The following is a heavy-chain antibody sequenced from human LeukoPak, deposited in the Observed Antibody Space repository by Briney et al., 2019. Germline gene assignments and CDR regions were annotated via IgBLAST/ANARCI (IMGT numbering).Heavy chain of an antibody. V-gene: IGHV4-34*01. CDR1: GGSFSGYY. CDR2: INHSGST. Sequence: SETLSLTCAVYGGSFSGYYWSWIRQPPGKGLEWIGEINHSGSTNYNPSLKSRVTISVDTSKNQFSLKLSSVTAADTAVYYCARRPRRYCSGGSRYTFDYWGQGTLVIVSS. J-gene: IGHJ4*02. CDR3: ARRPRRYCSGGSRYTFDY. D-gene: IGHD2-15*01.